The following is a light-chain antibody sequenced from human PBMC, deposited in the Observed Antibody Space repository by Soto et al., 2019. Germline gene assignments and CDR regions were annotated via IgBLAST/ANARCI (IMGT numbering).Light chain of an antibody. CDR2: EVS. CDR1: SSDVGGYNY. V-gene: IGLV2-14*01. Sequence: QSALTQPASVSGSPGQSITISCTGTSSDVGGYNYVSWYQQQSGKAPQLMIHEVSNRPSGVSNRFSGSKSGNTASLTISGLQAEDEADYYCSSYTSSRAYVFGIGTKVTVL. CDR3: SSYTSSRAYV. J-gene: IGLJ1*01.